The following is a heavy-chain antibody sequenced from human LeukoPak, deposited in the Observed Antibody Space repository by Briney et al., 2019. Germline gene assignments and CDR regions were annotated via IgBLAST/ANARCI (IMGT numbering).Heavy chain of an antibody. D-gene: IGHD5-24*01. Sequence: PSETLSLTCTVSGGAISSYYWRWIRQPPGKGLEGIGYIYFSGSTNYNPSLKRRVTISVHTSNNQFSLKLSSVTAADTAVYYCARRRDGYEALDYWGQGTLVTVSS. CDR3: ARRRDGYEALDY. J-gene: IGHJ4*02. CDR2: IYFSGST. CDR1: GGAISSYY. V-gene: IGHV4-59*01.